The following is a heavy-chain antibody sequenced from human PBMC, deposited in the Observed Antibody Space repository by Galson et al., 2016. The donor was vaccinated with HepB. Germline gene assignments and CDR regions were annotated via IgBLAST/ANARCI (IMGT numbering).Heavy chain of an antibody. V-gene: IGHV3-73*01. CDR1: GFTFSGSS. Sequence: SLRLSCAASGFTFSGSSMHWVRQASGKGLEWVGRIRSKANNYATAYAASVKGRFTISRDDSKNPAFLQMNSLKTEDTAVYYCSRQGLGLDALDIWGQGTMVTVSS. J-gene: IGHJ3*02. CDR3: SRQGLGLDALDI. CDR2: IRSKANNYAT. D-gene: IGHD3/OR15-3a*01.